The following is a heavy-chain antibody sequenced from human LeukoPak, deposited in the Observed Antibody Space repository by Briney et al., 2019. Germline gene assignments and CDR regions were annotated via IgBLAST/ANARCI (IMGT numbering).Heavy chain of an antibody. CDR3: AKIGGPAY. D-gene: IGHD3-10*01. CDR1: GFTFSSYG. Sequence: PGGSLRLSCAASGFTFSSYGMSWVRQAPGKGLEWVSSISDSGGTTSYADCVKGRFTISRDNSKNTLYLQMNSLRAEDTAVYYCAKIGGPAYWGQGTLVTVSS. J-gene: IGHJ4*02. CDR2: ISDSGGTT. V-gene: IGHV3-23*01.